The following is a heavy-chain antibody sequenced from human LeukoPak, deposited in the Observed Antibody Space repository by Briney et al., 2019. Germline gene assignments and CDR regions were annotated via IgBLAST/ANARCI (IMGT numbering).Heavy chain of an antibody. CDR3: ARDYSRVVVAATGY. V-gene: IGHV1-18*01. J-gene: IGHJ4*02. CDR2: ISAYNGNT. D-gene: IGHD2-15*01. CDR1: GYTFTSYG. Sequence: EASVTVSCKASGYTFTSYGISWVRQAPGQGLEWMGWISAYNGNTNYAQKLQGRVTMTTDTSTSTAYMELRSLRSDDTAVYYCARDYSRVVVAATGYWGQGTLVTVSS.